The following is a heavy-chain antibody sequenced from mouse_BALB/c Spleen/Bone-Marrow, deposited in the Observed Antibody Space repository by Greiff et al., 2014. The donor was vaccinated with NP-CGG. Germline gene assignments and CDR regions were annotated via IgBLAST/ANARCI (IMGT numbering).Heavy chain of an antibody. Sequence: VQLKQSRPDLVKSGASVKISCQASGYSFTGYYMHWVTQSHGKSLEWIGRVNPNNGGTSYNQKFKGKAILTVDKSSSTVYMELRSLTSEDSAVYYCARGDYGSSYRYFDVRGAGSTVSGSS. CDR1: GYSFTGYY. D-gene: IGHD1-1*01. J-gene: IGHJ1*01. V-gene: IGHV1-26*01. CDR2: VNPNNGGT. CDR3: ARGDYGSSYRYFDV.